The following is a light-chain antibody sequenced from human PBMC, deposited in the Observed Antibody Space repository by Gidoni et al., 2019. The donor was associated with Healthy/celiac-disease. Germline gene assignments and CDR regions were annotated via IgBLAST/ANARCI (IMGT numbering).Light chain of an antibody. CDR3: SSYTSSSTLV. CDR1: SSDVGGYNY. Sequence: QSALTQPASVSRSPGQSITISCTGTSSDVGGYNYVSWYQQHPGKAPKLMIYDVSNRPSGVSKRFSGYKSGNTASLTISGLQAEDEAEYYCSSYTSSSTLVFGGGTKLTVL. CDR2: DVS. V-gene: IGLV2-14*03. J-gene: IGLJ2*01.